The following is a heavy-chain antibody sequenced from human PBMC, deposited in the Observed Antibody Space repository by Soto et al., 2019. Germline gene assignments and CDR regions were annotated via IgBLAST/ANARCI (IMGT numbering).Heavy chain of an antibody. CDR1: GFTFSAYG. J-gene: IGHJ4*02. D-gene: IGHD3-22*01. CDR2: ISGGGEST. CDR3: AKDSVYVCSASSIDY. V-gene: IGHV3-23*01. Sequence: EVQLLESGGGLIQPGGSLRLSCAASGFTFSAYGMSWVRQAPGKRPEWLSAISGGGESTFYAYSVKGRFTISRDNSNNRLYLQMNTLRAEDTAIYYCAKDSVYVCSASSIDYWGQGTLVNFSS.